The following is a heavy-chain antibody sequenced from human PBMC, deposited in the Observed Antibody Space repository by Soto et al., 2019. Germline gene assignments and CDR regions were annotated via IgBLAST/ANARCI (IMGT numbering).Heavy chain of an antibody. CDR1: GFAFNNYA. Sequence: QVQLVASGGGAVQPGTSLRLSCAGSGFAFNNYAMHWIRQAPGKGLEWVATISFDGNNRYYGDSVRGRFAVSKDNPTNTLYLQLNDVRHEDRGVYFCAKPRGSKRSFGWSDPWGQGTLVRVSA. J-gene: IGHJ5*02. D-gene: IGHD1-26*01. V-gene: IGHV3-33*03. CDR2: ISFDGNNR. CDR3: AKPRGSKRSFGWSDP.